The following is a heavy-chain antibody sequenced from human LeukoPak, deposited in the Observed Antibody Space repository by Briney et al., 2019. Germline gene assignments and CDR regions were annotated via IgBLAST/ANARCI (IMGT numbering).Heavy chain of an antibody. CDR3: ATFGFNWNLGY. CDR1: GFTSSSYA. CDR2: ISGSGGST. J-gene: IGHJ4*02. D-gene: IGHD1-20*01. Sequence: GGSLRLSCAASGFTSSSYAMSWVRQAPGKGLEWVSAISGSGGSTYYADSVKGRFTISRDNSKNTLYLQMNSLRAEDTAVYYCATFGFNWNLGYWGQGTLVTVSS. V-gene: IGHV3-23*01.